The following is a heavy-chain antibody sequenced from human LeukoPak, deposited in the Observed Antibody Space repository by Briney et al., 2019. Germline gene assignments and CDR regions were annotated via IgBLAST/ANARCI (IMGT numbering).Heavy chain of an antibody. CDR2: IYRDGTT. V-gene: IGHV3-66*01. D-gene: IGHD3-10*01. Sequence: GGSLRLSCAASGFTVSNTYMSWVRQAPGRGLEWVSVIYRDGTTSYAGSVKGRFTFSRDNSKSTLYLQMNSLRAEDTAVYYCARGRGWYFDLWGRGTLATVSS. CDR3: ARGRGWYFDL. J-gene: IGHJ2*01. CDR1: GFTVSNTY.